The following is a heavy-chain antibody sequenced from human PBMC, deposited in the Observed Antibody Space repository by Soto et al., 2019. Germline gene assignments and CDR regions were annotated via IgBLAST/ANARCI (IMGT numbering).Heavy chain of an antibody. CDR3: ARLRIAAAALSDAFDI. J-gene: IGHJ3*02. CDR1: GHTFTSYA. V-gene: IGHV1-3*01. CDR2: INAGNGNT. D-gene: IGHD6-13*01. Sequence: ASVKVSCKASGHTFTSYAMHWVRQAPGQRLEWMGWINAGNGNTKYSQKFQGRVTITRDTSASTAYMELSSLRSEDTAVYYCARLRIAAAALSDAFDIWGQGTMVTVSS.